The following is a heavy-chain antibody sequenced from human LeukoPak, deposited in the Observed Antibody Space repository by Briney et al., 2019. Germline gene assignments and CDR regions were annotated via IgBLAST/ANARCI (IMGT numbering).Heavy chain of an antibody. CDR2: INPNSGGT. V-gene: IGHV1-2*06. D-gene: IGHD3-22*01. CDR3: YYDSSGLDY. CDR1: GYTFTGYY. J-gene: IGHJ4*02. Sequence: ASVKVSCKASGYTFTGYYMHWVQQAPGQGLEWMGRINPNSGGTNYAQKFQGRVTMTRDTSISTAYMELSRLRSDDTAVYYCYYDSSGLDYWGQGTLVTVSS.